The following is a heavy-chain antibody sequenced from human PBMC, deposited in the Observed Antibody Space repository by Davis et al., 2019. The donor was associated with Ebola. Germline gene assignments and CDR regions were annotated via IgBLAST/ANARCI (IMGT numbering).Heavy chain of an antibody. CDR1: GFTFSNYA. Sequence: GESLKISCAASGFTFSNYAMNWVRQAPGKGLEWVSFISASGSPIYYADSVKGRFTISRDTARNSVHLQMDSLRAEDTGIYYCARGPLTALDYWGQGTLVTVSS. CDR3: ARGPLTALDY. CDR2: ISASGSPI. D-gene: IGHD3-9*01. V-gene: IGHV3-48*03. J-gene: IGHJ4*02.